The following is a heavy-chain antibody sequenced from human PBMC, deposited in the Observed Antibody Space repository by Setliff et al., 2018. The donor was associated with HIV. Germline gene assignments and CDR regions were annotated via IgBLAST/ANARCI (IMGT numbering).Heavy chain of an antibody. V-gene: IGHV1-24*01. CDR3: ATDSRCSSTSCYLTFDI. D-gene: IGHD2-2*01. J-gene: IGHJ3*02. CDR1: GYTLTGLS. CDR2: FDPEDGET. Sequence: ASVKVSCKVSGYTLTGLSINWVRQAPGQGLEWMGGFDPEDGETIYAQKFQGRVTMTEDTSTDTAYMELSSLRSEDTAVYYCATDSRCSSTSCYLTFDIWGQGTMVTVSS.